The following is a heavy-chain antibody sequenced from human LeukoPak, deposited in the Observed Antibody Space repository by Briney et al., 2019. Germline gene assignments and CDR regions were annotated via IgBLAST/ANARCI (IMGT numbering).Heavy chain of an antibody. V-gene: IGHV1-46*01. CDR2: INRTGGST. D-gene: IGHD3-9*01. CDR3: ARGRVTGSDGFDI. J-gene: IGHJ3*02. CDR1: GYTFTSYF. Sequence: ASVKVSCKASGYTFTSYFMHWVRQAPGKGLEWMGIINRTGGSTRYAQKFQGRVTITRDTSTSTLYMELNSLRSEGPAVDYCARGRVTGSDGFDIRGQGRTVIDSS.